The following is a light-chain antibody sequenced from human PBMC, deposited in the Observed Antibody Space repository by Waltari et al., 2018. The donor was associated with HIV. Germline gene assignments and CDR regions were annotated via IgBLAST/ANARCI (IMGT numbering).Light chain of an antibody. J-gene: IGKJ1*01. CDR2: LAS. CDR1: QSLLKTNGYYY. CDR3: MQSLQTPA. Sequence: DIALVQAPVSLSVSPGKSASISCRSSQSLLKTNGYYYLDWYLQKPGQSPQLLIYLASTRAPGVPDRFNGRGSGTDFTLTISRVQPEDVGVFYCMQSLQTPAFGQGTRMEN. V-gene: IGKV2-28*01.